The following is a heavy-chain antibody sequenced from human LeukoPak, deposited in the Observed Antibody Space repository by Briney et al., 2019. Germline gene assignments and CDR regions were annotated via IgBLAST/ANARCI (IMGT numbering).Heavy chain of an antibody. V-gene: IGHV3-74*01. CDR2: INEDGRTI. J-gene: IGHJ4*02. D-gene: IGHD4-23*01. CDR1: GFTTSFYW. Sequence: PGGSLRLSCVASGFTTSFYWMHWVRQVPGMGLVWVSRINEDGRTINYADSVRGRFTISRDYATNTITLQMNSLRAEDTAVYHCVRDFGGPSDYWGQGTLVTVAS. CDR3: VRDFGGPSDY.